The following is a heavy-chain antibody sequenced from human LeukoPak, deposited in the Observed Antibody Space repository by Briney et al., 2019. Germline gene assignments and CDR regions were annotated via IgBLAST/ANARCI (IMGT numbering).Heavy chain of an antibody. D-gene: IGHD3-16*01. CDR2: IAGNNGNA. Sequence: ASVKVSCKASGYTFTGYYMHWVRQAPGQGLEWMGWIAGNNGNAKYAQKLQGRVTMTTDTSTSTAYMELRSLRSDDTAVYYRARGTWGYFFDYWGQGTLVTVSS. CDR3: ARGTWGYFFDY. J-gene: IGHJ4*02. CDR1: GYTFTGYY. V-gene: IGHV1-18*04.